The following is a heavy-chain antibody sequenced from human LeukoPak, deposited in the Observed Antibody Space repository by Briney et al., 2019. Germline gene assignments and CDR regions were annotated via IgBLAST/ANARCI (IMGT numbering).Heavy chain of an antibody. CDR2: IKSKTDGGTT. V-gene: IGHV3-15*01. CDR1: GFTFSNAW. J-gene: IGHJ5*02. D-gene: IGHD2-15*01. CDR3: TTDQRRCSRWFDP. Sequence: GGSLRLSCAASGFTFSNAWMSWVRQAPGKGLEWVGRIKSKTDGGTTDYAAPVKGRFTISRDDSKNTLYLQMNSLKTEDTAVYYCTTDQRRCSRWFDPWGQGTPVTVSS.